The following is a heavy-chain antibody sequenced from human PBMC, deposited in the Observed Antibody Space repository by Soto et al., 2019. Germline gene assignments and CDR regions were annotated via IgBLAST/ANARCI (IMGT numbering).Heavy chain of an antibody. CDR3: AKGTCTNGVCSFDS. V-gene: IGHV3-23*01. D-gene: IGHD2-8*01. CDR1: GFTFTTYT. Sequence: EVQLLESGGGLVQPGASLRLSCVASGFTFTTYTMNWVRQAPGKGLEWVSTVSGRGAGTHYAGSVKGRFTISRDNSKNTLNRQRNSLRAEDTAVYYCAKGTCTNGVCSFDSWGQGILVTVSS. J-gene: IGHJ4*02. CDR2: VSGRGAGT.